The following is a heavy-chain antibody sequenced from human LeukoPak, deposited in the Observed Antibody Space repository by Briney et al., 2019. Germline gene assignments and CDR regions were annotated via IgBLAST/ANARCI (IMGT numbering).Heavy chain of an antibody. V-gene: IGHV1-69*05. CDR1: GGTFNNSA. CDR2: IMPLFGTA. J-gene: IGHJ5*02. D-gene: IGHD4-17*01. CDR3: ARDVHGDYGSGWFDP. Sequence: SVKVSCKTSGGTFNNSAISWVRQPPGPGLEWLGGIMPLFGTAGYAQKFQGRVTITNDESTRTVYLELTSLTSDDTAVYYCARDVHGDYGSGWFDPWGQGTLVSVSS.